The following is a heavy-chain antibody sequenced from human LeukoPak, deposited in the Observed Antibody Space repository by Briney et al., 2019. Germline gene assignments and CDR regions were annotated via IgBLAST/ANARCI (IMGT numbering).Heavy chain of an antibody. Sequence: GGTLRLSCVASGFTFSSYGMSWVRQAPEKGLGWVSAISGSGGSTYFGHSVKGRFTISRDNSKNTLYLQMNSLRAEDTAVYYCAKDRSSGYYYFDYWGQGTLVTVSS. CDR2: ISGSGGST. V-gene: IGHV3-23*01. CDR1: GFTFSSYG. J-gene: IGHJ4*02. D-gene: IGHD3-22*01. CDR3: AKDRSSGYYYFDY.